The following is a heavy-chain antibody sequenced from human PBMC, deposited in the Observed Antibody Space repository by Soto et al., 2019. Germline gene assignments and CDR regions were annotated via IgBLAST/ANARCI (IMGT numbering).Heavy chain of an antibody. V-gene: IGHV3-23*01. J-gene: IGHJ5*02. D-gene: IGHD3-3*01. CDR1: GFTFSSYA. CDR3: AKVGPYYDLNWFDP. CDR2: ISGSGGST. Sequence: PGGSLRLSCAASGFTFSSYAMSWVRQAPGKGLEWVSAISGSGGSTYYADSVKGRFTISRDNYRNIMFLQMNSLRVEDTALYHCAKVGPYYDLNWFDPWGQGTLVTVSS.